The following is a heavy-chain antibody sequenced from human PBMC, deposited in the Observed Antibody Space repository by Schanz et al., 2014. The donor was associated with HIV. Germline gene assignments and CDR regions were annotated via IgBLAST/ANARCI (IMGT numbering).Heavy chain of an antibody. CDR3: TKEVPPDV. V-gene: IGHV3-23*01. CDR2: ISGNGGST. Sequence: EVQLLESGGGLVQPGGSLRLSCAASTFTFNNYDMGWVRQAPGKGLEWVSGISGNGGSTYHADSVKGRFTISRDNSKNTLYLQMNSLRAEDTAVYYCTKEVPPDVRGQGTTVTVSS. J-gene: IGHJ6*02. D-gene: IGHD1-1*01. CDR1: TFTFNNYD.